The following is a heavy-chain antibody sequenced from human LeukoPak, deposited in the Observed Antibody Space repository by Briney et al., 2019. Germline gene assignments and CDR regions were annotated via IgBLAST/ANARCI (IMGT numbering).Heavy chain of an antibody. D-gene: IGHD3-3*01. Sequence: SETLSLTCTVSGGSISSSSYYWGWIRQPPGKGLEWIGSIYYSGSTYYNPSLKSRVTISVDTSKNQFSLKLSSVTAADTAVYYCARAYDFWSGYYRELIRSQTAEYFQHWGQGTLVTASS. J-gene: IGHJ1*01. CDR1: GGSISSSSYY. V-gene: IGHV4-39*01. CDR3: ARAYDFWSGYYRELIRSQTAEYFQH. CDR2: IYYSGST.